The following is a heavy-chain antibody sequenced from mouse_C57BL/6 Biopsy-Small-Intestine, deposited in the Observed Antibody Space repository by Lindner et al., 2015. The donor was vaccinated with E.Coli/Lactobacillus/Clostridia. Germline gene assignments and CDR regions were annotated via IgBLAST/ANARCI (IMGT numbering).Heavy chain of an antibody. CDR3: ARSTFYYDYDVGFAY. Sequence: VQLQESGAELAKPGASVKLSCKASGYTFTSYWMHWVKQRPGQGLEWIGYINPSSGYTKYNQRFKDKATLTADKSSSTAYMQLSSLTYEDSAVYYCARSTFYYDYDVGFAYWGQGTLVTVSA. V-gene: IGHV1-7*01. CDR2: INPSSGYT. D-gene: IGHD2-4*01. CDR1: GYTFTSYW. J-gene: IGHJ3*01.